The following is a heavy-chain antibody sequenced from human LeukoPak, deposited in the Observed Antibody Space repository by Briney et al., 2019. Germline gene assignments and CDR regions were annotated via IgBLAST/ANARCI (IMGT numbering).Heavy chain of an antibody. CDR1: GGSISSNNW. D-gene: IGHD6-19*01. J-gene: IGHJ4*02. V-gene: IGHV4-4*02. CDR3: ARGAVAGTSFDY. Sequence: PSGTLSLTCAVSGGSISSNNWWSWVRQPPGKGLEWIGEIYHSGSTNYNPSLKSRVTISVDTSKNQFSLKLSSVTAADTAVYYCARGAVAGTSFDYWGQGTLVTVSS. CDR2: IYHSGST.